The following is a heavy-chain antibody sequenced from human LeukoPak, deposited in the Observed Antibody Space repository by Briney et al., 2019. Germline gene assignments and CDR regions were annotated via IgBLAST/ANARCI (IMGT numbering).Heavy chain of an antibody. CDR3: ARVGKGSSWNFDY. V-gene: IGHV4-59*01. CDR1: GGSISSYY. Sequence: SETLSLTCTVSGGSISSYYWSWLRQPPGKGLEWIGYIYYSGSTNYNPSLKSRVTISVDTSKNQFSLKLSSVTAADTAVYYCARVGKGSSWNFDYWGQGTLVTVSS. D-gene: IGHD6-13*01. J-gene: IGHJ4*02. CDR2: IYYSGST.